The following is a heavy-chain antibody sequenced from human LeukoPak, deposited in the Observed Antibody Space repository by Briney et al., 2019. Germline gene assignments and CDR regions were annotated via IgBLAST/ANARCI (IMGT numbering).Heavy chain of an antibody. CDR1: GYTFTSYD. CDR3: ARNGYYASLYYVMDV. V-gene: IGHV1-8*01. J-gene: IGHJ6*04. Sequence: ASVKVSCEASGYTFTSYDINWVRQATGQGLEWMGWMNPNSGNTGYAQKFQGRVTMTRDTSINTAYLELNSLRSDDTAVYYCARNGYYASLYYVMDVWGKKTTLTVSS. CDR2: MNPNSGNT. D-gene: IGHD3-10*01.